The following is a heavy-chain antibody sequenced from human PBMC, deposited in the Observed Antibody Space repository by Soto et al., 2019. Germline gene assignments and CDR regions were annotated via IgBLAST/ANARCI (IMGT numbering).Heavy chain of an antibody. CDR2: INPNSGAT. CDR1: GYTFTGYF. CDR3: ARGGYSSSSIRFDP. D-gene: IGHD6-6*01. Sequence: ASVKVSCKASGYTFTGYFIHWVRQAPGQGLEWMGMINPNSGATKYAQNFQAGVTMTRDTSITTVYMELSRLTPDDTAVYYCARGGYSSSSIRFDPWGQGTLVTVSS. V-gene: IGHV1-2*02. J-gene: IGHJ5*02.